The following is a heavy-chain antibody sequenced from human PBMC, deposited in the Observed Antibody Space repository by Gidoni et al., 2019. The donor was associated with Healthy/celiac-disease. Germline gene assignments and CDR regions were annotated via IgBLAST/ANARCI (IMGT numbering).Heavy chain of an antibody. V-gene: IGHV4-34*01. CDR2: INNSGRT. CDR1: GGSFSGYS. D-gene: IGHD4-4*01. Sequence: QVQLQQWGAGLLKPSATLSLTCAVYGGSFSGYSWSWIRQPPGKGLEWIGEINNSGRTNYNPDLKSRVTISGDTSKNQFSLKLSSVTAADTAVYYCARDYTVTTDAFDIWGQGTMVTVSS. J-gene: IGHJ3*02. CDR3: ARDYTVTTDAFDI.